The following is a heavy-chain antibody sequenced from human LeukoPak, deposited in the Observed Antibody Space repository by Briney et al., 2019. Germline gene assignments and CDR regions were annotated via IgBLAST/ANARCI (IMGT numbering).Heavy chain of an antibody. Sequence: PGESLKISCKGSGYSFTTYWISWVRQMPGKGLEWMGRIDPSDSHTNYSPSFQGHVTISAARSISTAYLQWSSLKASDTAMYYCARREGWDIAATGTRVSDYWGQGTLVTVSS. V-gene: IGHV5-10-1*01. J-gene: IGHJ4*01. CDR2: IDPSDSHT. CDR3: ARREGWDIAATGTRVSDY. CDR1: GYSFTTYW. D-gene: IGHD6-13*01.